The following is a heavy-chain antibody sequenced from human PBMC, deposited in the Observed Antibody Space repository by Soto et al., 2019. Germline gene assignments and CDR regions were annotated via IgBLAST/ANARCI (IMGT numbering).Heavy chain of an antibody. D-gene: IGHD2-2*01. CDR1: GGAIRSSSCY. CDR2: TYYSRST. CDR3: ERGRGEYGGSSPSRSSAVDI. Sequence: HLQLQESGRGLVKPSETRSLTCPGSGGAIRSSSCYSVWLRLPPVPGLEWTGRTYYSRSTYYNSSLKSRVTRSEDTSKHQLALTRSSVTGGDQAVQYCERGRGEYGGSSPSRSSAVDILGQGTMVTVSP. J-gene: IGHJ3*02. V-gene: IGHV4-39*01.